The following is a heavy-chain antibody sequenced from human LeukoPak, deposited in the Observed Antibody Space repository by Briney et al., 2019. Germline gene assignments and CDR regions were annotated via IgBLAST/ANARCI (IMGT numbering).Heavy chain of an antibody. V-gene: IGHV4-34*01. Sequence: SETLSLTCAVYGGSFSGYYWSWIRQPPGKGLEWIGEINHSGSTKYNPSLKSGVTISVDTSKIQFSLKLSSVTAADTAVYYCARGSLSDHGSGSYYSSGMDVWGKGTTVTVSS. CDR1: GGSFSGYY. D-gene: IGHD3-10*01. J-gene: IGHJ6*04. CDR3: ARGSLSDHGSGSYYSSGMDV. CDR2: INHSGST.